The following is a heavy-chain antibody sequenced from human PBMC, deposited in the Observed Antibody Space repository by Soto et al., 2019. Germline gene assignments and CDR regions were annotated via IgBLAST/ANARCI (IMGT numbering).Heavy chain of an antibody. CDR2: MNPNSGNT. V-gene: IGHV1-8*01. CDR3: ARAYYDFSSGYYANWFDA. D-gene: IGHD3-3*01. J-gene: IGHJ5*02. Sequence: ASVKVSCKASGYTFTSYDINWVRQATGQGLEWMGWMNPNSGNTGYAQKFQGRVTMTRNTSISTAYMELSSLRSEDTAVYYCARAYYDFSSGYYANWFDAWRQLSLVT. CDR1: GYTFTSYD.